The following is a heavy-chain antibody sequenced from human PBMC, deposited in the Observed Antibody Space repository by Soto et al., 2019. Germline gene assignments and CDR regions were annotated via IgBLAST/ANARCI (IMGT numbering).Heavy chain of an antibody. J-gene: IGHJ4*02. CDR1: GFTFSSYA. CDR2: ISGSGNT. Sequence: PGGSLRLSCAASGFTFSSYAMSWVRQAPGKGLEWVSSISGSGNTYYADSVKGRFTIFRDNSKNTLYLQMNSLRAEDTALYYCAKSWWREVYIYPNFDYWGQGALVTVSS. CDR3: AKSWWREVYIYPNFDY. D-gene: IGHD2-15*01. V-gene: IGHV3-23*01.